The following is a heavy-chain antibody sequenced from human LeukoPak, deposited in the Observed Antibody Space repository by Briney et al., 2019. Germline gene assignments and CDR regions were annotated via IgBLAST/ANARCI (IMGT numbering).Heavy chain of an antibody. CDR3: AREGCSTSCPDYYYYGMDV. Sequence: GGSLRLSCAASGFTFSSYWMNWARQAPGKGLEWVASINHNGNVNYYVDSVKGRFTISRDNAKNSLYLQMSNLRAEDTAVYYCAREGCSTSCPDYYYYGMDVWGQGTTVTVSS. CDR2: INHNGNVN. V-gene: IGHV3-7*01. CDR1: GFTFSSYW. J-gene: IGHJ6*02. D-gene: IGHD2-2*01.